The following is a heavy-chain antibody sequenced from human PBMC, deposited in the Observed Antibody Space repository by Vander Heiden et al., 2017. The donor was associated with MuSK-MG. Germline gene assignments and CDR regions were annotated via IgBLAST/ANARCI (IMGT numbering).Heavy chain of an antibody. V-gene: IGHV3-7*03. CDR2: IKQDGRET. CDR1: GFSFSDYW. D-gene: IGHD3-10*01. J-gene: IGHJ4*02. CDR3: ARGYKV. Sequence: EVQLVESGGALVQPGGSLRLSCAASGFSFSDYWMTWVGQAPGKGLEWVANIKQDGRETYYVDSVKGRFTISRDNAKNSLYLQMNSLRAEDTAVYYCARGYKVWGQGTLVTVSS.